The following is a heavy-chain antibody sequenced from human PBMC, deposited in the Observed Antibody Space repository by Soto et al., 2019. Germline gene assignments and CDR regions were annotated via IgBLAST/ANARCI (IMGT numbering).Heavy chain of an antibody. J-gene: IGHJ6*03. D-gene: IGHD3-16*02. CDR2: INHSGIT. CDR1: GGSFSGYY. V-gene: IGHV4-34*01. CDR3: ARGRRSYLSYYYMDV. Sequence: SETLSLTCAVYGGSFSGYYWSWIRQPPGKGLEWIGEINHSGITNYNPSLKSRVTISVDTSKNQFSLKLSSVTAADTAVYYCARGRRSYLSYYYMDVWGKGTTVTVSS.